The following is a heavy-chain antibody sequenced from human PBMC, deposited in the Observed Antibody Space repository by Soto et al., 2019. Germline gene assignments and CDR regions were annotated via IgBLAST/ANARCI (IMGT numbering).Heavy chain of an antibody. J-gene: IGHJ6*02. CDR2: INPKSGGT. CDR3: ARDRHHVWFGEQLYYGMDV. Sequence: GASVKVSCKASGYTFTGYYMHWVRQAPGQGLEWMGWINPKSGGTKYAQKFQGWVTMTRDTSISTAYMELSRLRSDDTAVYYCARDRHHVWFGEQLYYGMDVWGQGTTVTVS. D-gene: IGHD3-10*01. CDR1: GYTFTGYY. V-gene: IGHV1-2*04.